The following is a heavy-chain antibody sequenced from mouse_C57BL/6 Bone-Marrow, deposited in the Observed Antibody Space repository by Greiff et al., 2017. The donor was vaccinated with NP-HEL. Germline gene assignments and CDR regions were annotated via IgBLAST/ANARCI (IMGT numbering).Heavy chain of an antibody. V-gene: IGHV1-55*01. CDR2: IYPGSGST. J-gene: IGHJ3*01. Sequence: QVQLKQPGAELVKPGASVKMSCKASGYTFTSYWITWVKQRPGQGLEWIGYIYPGSGSTNYNEKFKSKATLTVDTSSSTAYMQLSSLTSEDSAVYYCAREGWLLPAWFAYWGQGTLVTVSA. CDR3: AREGWLLPAWFAY. CDR1: GYTFTSYW. D-gene: IGHD2-3*01.